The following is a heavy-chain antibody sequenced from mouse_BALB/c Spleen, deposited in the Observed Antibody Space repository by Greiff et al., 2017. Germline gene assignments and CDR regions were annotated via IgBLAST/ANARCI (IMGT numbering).Heavy chain of an antibody. J-gene: IGHJ4*01. D-gene: IGHD1-1*01. CDR2: ISTYNGNT. CDR1: GYTFTDYA. V-gene: IGHV1-67*01. Sequence: QVQLKESGPEVVRPGVSVKISCKGSGYTFTDYAMHWVKQSHAKSLEWIGVISTYNGNTNYNQKFKGKATMTVDKSSSTAYMELARLTSEDSAIYYCASYGSSRGGYYAMDYWGQGTSVTVSS. CDR3: ASYGSSRGGYYAMDY.